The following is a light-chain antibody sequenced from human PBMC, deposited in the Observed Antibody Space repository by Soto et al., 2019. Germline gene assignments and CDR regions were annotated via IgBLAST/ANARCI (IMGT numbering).Light chain of an antibody. V-gene: IGLV2-14*03. CDR2: DVS. Sequence: QSVLTQPASVSGSPGQSITISCTGTSSDVCGYNYVSWYQQHPGKAPKLMIYDVSGRPSGVSNRFSGSKSGTTASLTISGLQAEDEADYYCNSYTSSSTGVFGGGTKVTVL. CDR1: SSDVCGYNY. J-gene: IGLJ2*01. CDR3: NSYTSSSTGV.